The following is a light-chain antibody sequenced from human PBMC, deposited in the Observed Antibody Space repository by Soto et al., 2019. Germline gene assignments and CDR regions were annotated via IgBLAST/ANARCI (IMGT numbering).Light chain of an antibody. CDR3: QQYDGSPIT. V-gene: IGKV3-15*01. Sequence: EIVMTQSPATLSVSPVERATLSCRASQSVSSNLAWYQQKPGQAPRLLIYGASTRATGIPARFSGGGSGTDFTLTISRVEPEDFALYICQQYDGSPITFGQGTRLEI. J-gene: IGKJ5*01. CDR1: QSVSSN. CDR2: GAS.